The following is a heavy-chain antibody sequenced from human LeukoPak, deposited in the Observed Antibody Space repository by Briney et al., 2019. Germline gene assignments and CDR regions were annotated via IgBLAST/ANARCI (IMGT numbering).Heavy chain of an antibody. J-gene: IGHJ6*03. V-gene: IGHV5-51*01. CDR2: IYPGDSDT. CDR3: ARQTSSWYVHYYYYMDV. D-gene: IGHD6-13*01. Sequence: GESLKISCKGSGYSFTSYWIGWVRQMPGKGLEWMGIIYPGDSDTRYSPSFQGQVTISADKSISTAYLQWSSLKASGTAMYYCARQTSSWYVHYYYYMDVWGKGTTVTVSS. CDR1: GYSFTSYW.